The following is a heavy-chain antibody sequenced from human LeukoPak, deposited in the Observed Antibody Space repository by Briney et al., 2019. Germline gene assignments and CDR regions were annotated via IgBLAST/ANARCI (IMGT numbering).Heavy chain of an antibody. J-gene: IGHJ1*01. Sequence: GGSLRLSCAASGFTFSSYGMHWVRQAPGKGLGWVAVISYDGSNKYYADSVRGRFTISRDNSKNTLYLQMNSLRAEDTAVYYCAKEPYCSSTSCIGEYFQRWGQGTLVTVSS. CDR2: ISYDGSNK. V-gene: IGHV3-30*18. D-gene: IGHD2-2*01. CDR1: GFTFSSYG. CDR3: AKEPYCSSTSCIGEYFQR.